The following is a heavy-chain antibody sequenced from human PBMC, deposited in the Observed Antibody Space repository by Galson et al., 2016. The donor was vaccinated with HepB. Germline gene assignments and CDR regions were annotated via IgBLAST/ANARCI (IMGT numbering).Heavy chain of an antibody. CDR2: ISYSGGT. Sequence: TLSLTCTVSGGSIRSGSYYWSWIRQHPGKGLEWIGYISYSGGTYYNPSLKSRVTISVDTSKNQFSLKLSSVTAADTAVSYCACRPSPIAAGRRKFGYWGQGTLVTVSS. CDR1: GGSIRSGSYY. V-gene: IGHV4-31*03. J-gene: IGHJ4*02. CDR3: ACRPSPIAAGRRKFGY. D-gene: IGHD6-13*01.